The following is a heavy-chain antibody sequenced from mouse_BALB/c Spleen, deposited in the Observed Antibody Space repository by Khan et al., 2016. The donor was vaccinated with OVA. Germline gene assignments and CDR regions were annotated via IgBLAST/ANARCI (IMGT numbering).Heavy chain of an antibody. J-gene: IGHJ3*01. CDR2: INYSGNT. V-gene: IGHV3-2*02. CDR3: ARKDYYDYDPFPY. D-gene: IGHD2-4*01. CDR1: GYSINSEYA. Sequence: EVQLQESGPGLVKPSQSLSLTCTVTGYSINSEYAWNWIRQFPGNKLEWMGYINYSGNTRFNPSLKSRTSITRDKSKNQVFLQLNSVTTEDTATYYCARKDYYDYDPFPYWGQGTLVTVSA.